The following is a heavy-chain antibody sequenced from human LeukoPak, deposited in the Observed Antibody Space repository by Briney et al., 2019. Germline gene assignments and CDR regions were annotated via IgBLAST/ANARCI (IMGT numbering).Heavy chain of an antibody. CDR3: ARDSDAYYYDSSGYSFDY. J-gene: IGHJ4*02. CDR2: INPSGGST. D-gene: IGHD3-22*01. CDR1: GYRFTSYY. V-gene: IGHV1-46*01. Sequence: ASVKVSCKGAGYRFTSYYMHWVREAPGQGKEWEGIINPSGGSTSYAQKFQCRVTMTRDTSTSTVYMELSSLRSEDTAVYYCARDSDAYYYDSSGYSFDYWGQGTLVTVSS.